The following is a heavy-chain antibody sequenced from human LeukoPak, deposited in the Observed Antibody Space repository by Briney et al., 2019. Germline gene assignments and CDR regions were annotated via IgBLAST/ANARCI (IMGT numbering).Heavy chain of an antibody. CDR2: ISSSASTI. Sequence: GGSLRLSCAASGFTFSSYEMNWVRQAPGKGLEWFSYISSSASTIYYADSVKGRFTISRDNAKNSLYLQMNSLRAEDTAVYYCARGGPYCSGGSCYDAFDIWGQGTMVTVSS. J-gene: IGHJ3*02. CDR1: GFTFSSYE. D-gene: IGHD2-15*01. CDR3: ARGGPYCSGGSCYDAFDI. V-gene: IGHV3-48*03.